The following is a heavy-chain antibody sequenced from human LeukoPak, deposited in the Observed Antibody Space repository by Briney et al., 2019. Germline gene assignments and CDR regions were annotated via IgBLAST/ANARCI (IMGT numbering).Heavy chain of an antibody. Sequence: GGSLRLSCAASGFTFSSHWMHWVRQAPGKGLVWVSRINSDGSSTSYADSVKGRFTISRDNAKNTLCLQMNSLRVEDTAVYYCARGRRGYSGYDDLDYFDYWGQGTLVTVSS. D-gene: IGHD5-12*01. CDR2: INSDGSST. CDR1: GFTFSSHW. CDR3: ARGRRGYSGYDDLDYFDY. J-gene: IGHJ4*02. V-gene: IGHV3-74*01.